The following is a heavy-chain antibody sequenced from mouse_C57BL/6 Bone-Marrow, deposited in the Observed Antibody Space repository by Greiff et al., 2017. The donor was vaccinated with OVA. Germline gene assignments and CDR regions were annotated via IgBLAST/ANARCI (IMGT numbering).Heavy chain of an antibody. CDR3: ARHPGRSYWYFDV. V-gene: IGHV5-9*01. J-gene: IGHJ1*03. CDR1: GFTFSSYT. Sequence: EVKLVESGGGLVKPGGSLKLSCAASGFTFSSYTMSWVRQTPEKRLEWVATISGGGGNTYYPDSVKGRFTISRANSKNTLYLQMSSLRSEDSALYYCARHPGRSYWYFDVWGTGTTVTVAS. CDR2: ISGGGGNT. D-gene: IGHD1-1*01.